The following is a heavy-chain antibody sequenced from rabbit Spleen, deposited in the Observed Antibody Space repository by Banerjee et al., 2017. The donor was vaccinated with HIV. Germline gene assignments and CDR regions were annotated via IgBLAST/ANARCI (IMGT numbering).Heavy chain of an antibody. Sequence: QEQLVEYGGDLVQPEGSLTLTCKASGLDFSSSYWICWVRQAPGKGLEWIACIYTGSGSAYYASWAKGRFTISKTSSTTVTLQMTSLTAVDTATYFCARGSATMTLVITGFYLNLWGQGTLVTVS. D-gene: IGHD2-1*01. CDR3: ARGSATMTLVITGFYLNL. CDR1: GLDFSSSYW. CDR2: IYTGSGSA. V-gene: IGHV1S45*01. J-gene: IGHJ4*01.